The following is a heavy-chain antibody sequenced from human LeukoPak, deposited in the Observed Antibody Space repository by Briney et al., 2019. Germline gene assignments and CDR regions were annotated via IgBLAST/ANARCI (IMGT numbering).Heavy chain of an antibody. V-gene: IGHV4-39*01. Sequence: SQTLSLTCTVSGGSISSGGYYWGWIRQPPGKGLEWIGSIYYSGSTYYNPSLKSRVTISVDTSKNQFSLKLSSVTAADTAVYYCARSGYCSSTSCYKGTRRFDPWGQGTLVTVSS. J-gene: IGHJ5*02. CDR1: GGSISSGGYY. D-gene: IGHD2-2*02. CDR3: ARSGYCSSTSCYKGTRRFDP. CDR2: IYYSGST.